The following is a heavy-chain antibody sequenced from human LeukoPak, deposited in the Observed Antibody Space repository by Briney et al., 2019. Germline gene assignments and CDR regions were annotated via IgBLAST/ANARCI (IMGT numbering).Heavy chain of an antibody. CDR1: GGTFSSYA. CDR2: IIPILGIA. V-gene: IGHV1-69*04. J-gene: IGHJ4*02. Sequence: ASVKVSCKASGGTFSSYAISWVRQAPGQGLEWMGRIIPILGIANYAQKFQGRVTITADKSTSTAYMELSSLRSEDTAVYYCARDTYYYDSSGHHTPDYWGQGTLVTVSS. CDR3: ARDTYYYDSSGHHTPDY. D-gene: IGHD3-22*01.